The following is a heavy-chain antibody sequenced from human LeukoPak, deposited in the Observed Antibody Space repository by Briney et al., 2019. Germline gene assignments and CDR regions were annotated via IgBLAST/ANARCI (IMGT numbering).Heavy chain of an antibody. CDR2: ISSSSSYI. CDR3: ARERVVPAAMGEGNWFDP. J-gene: IGHJ5*02. CDR1: GSTFSSYS. V-gene: IGHV3-21*01. D-gene: IGHD2-2*01. Sequence: GGSLRLSCAASGSTFSSYSMNWVRQAPGKGLEWVSSISSSSSYIYYADSVKGRFTISRDNAKNPLYLQMNSLRAEDTAVYYCARERVVPAAMGEGNWFDPWGQGTLVTVSS.